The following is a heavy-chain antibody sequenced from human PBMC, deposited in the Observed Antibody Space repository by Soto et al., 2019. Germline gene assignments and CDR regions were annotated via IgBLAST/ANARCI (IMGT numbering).Heavy chain of an antibody. J-gene: IGHJ4*02. D-gene: IGHD1-26*01. CDR1: GFTFSNYW. CDR2: IKSDGSIT. Sequence: EVQLVESGGGLVQPGGSLRLCCAVSGFTFSNYWMHWVRQAPGKGLVWVSRIKSDGSITTYADSVKGRFTISRDNAKNTLYLQMNNVRAEDTAVYYCVRASGNYFFDYWGQGTLVTVSS. V-gene: IGHV3-74*01. CDR3: VRASGNYFFDY.